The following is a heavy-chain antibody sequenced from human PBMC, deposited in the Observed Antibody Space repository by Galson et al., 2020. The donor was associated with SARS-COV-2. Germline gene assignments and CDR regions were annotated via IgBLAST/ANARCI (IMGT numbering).Heavy chain of an antibody. CDR2: ISAYNGNT. D-gene: IGHD3-9*01. V-gene: IGHV1-18*01. Sequence: ASVKVSCKASGYTFTSYGISWVRQAPGQGLEWMGWISAYNGNTNYAQKLQGRVTMTTDTSTSTAYMELRSLRSDDTAVYYCAATGPYYDILTGYYRDNWFDPWGQGTLVTVSS. CDR1: GYTFTSYG. CDR3: AATGPYYDILTGYYRDNWFDP. J-gene: IGHJ5*02.